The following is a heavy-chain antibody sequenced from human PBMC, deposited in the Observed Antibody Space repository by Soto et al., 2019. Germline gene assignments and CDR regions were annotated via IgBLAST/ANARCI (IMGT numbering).Heavy chain of an antibody. J-gene: IGHJ6*02. CDR2: INTSDGNT. CDR1: GYTFTSYY. Sequence: ASVKVSCKASGYTFTSYYMYWVRQAPGQGLEWIGKINTSDGNTKYSQKFQGRVTITRDTSASTAYMELSSLRSEDTAVYYCASQVMVRGALYYYYGMDVWGQGTTVTVSS. V-gene: IGHV1-46*01. CDR3: ASQVMVRGALYYYYGMDV. D-gene: IGHD3-10*01.